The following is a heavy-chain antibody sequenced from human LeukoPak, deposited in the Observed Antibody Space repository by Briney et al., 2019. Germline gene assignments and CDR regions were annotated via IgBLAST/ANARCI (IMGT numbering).Heavy chain of an antibody. Sequence: ASVKVSCKASGGTFTSYAISWARQAPGQGLEWMGGIIPIFGTANYAQKFQGRVTITADKSTSTAYMELSSLRSEDTAVYYCAREYRWADYYDSSGLDYWGQGTLVTVSS. V-gene: IGHV1-69*06. D-gene: IGHD3-22*01. J-gene: IGHJ4*02. CDR2: IIPIFGTA. CDR1: GGTFTSYA. CDR3: AREYRWADYYDSSGLDY.